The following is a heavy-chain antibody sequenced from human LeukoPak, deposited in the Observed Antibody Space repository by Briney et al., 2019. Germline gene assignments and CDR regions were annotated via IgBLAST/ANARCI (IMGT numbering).Heavy chain of an antibody. Sequence: GGSLRLSCAGSGYTFSSYWMHWVRQAPGKGLVWVSRISTDASSKTYADSVKGRFTISRDDAKGTLYLQMSSLRAEDTAVYCCTGHHQAYSRTYWGQGTLVTVSS. CDR3: TGHHQAYSRTY. D-gene: IGHD4-11*01. V-gene: IGHV3-74*01. CDR1: GYTFSSYW. CDR2: ISTDASSK. J-gene: IGHJ4*02.